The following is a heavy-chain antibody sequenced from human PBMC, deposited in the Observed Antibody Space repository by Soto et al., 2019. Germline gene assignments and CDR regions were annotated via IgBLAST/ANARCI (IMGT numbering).Heavy chain of an antibody. Sequence: SETLSLTCTFSGGTIISNYWSWIRQPPGKGPEWIGYISYGGGTNCNPSLKSRLTISRDTSKNQFSLKMSSVTAADTAFYYCARLIGGVKPRLDYFDYWGQGALVTVSS. CDR3: ARLIGGVKPRLDYFDY. V-gene: IGHV4-59*08. D-gene: IGHD2-8*01. CDR2: ISYGGGT. CDR1: GGTIISNY. J-gene: IGHJ4*02.